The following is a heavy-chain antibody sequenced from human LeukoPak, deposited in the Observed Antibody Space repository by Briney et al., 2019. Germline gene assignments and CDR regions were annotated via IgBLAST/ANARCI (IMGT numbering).Heavy chain of an antibody. CDR3: ARERSPRITIFVRAYYYMDV. J-gene: IGHJ6*03. CDR2: IYYSGCT. D-gene: IGHD3-3*01. Sequence: SETLSLTCTVSGGSISSSSYYWGWIRQPPGKGLEWIGSIYYSGCTYYNPSLKSRVTISVDTSKNQFSLKLSSVTAADTAVYYCARERSPRITIFVRAYYYMDVWGKGTTVTVSS. V-gene: IGHV4-39*07. CDR1: GGSISSSSYY.